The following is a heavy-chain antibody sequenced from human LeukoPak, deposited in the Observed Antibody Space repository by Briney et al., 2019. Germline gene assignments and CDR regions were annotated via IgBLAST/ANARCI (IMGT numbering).Heavy chain of an antibody. CDR2: ISSNGGST. CDR1: GFTFSSYA. Sequence: GGSLRLSCAASGFTFSSYAMHWVRQAPGKGLEYASAISSNGGSTYYANSVKGRFTISRDNSKNTLYLQMGSLRAEDMAVYYCARGATVTTSDAFDIWGQGTMVTVSS. CDR3: ARGATVTTSDAFDI. J-gene: IGHJ3*02. V-gene: IGHV3-64*01. D-gene: IGHD4-17*01.